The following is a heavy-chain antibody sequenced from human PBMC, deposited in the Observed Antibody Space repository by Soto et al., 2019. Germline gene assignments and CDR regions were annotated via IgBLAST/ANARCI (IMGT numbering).Heavy chain of an antibody. Sequence: EVLLWESGGGLVQPGGSLRLSFAASGFTFSSSAMSWVRQAPGKGLEWVSAISASGGRTYYADSVKSRFTISRDNSKNTLSLQMNSLRAEDTAIYYCAKDSGSYFTADYWGQGTLVTVSS. J-gene: IGHJ4*02. V-gene: IGHV3-23*01. CDR3: AKDSGSYFTADY. CDR2: ISASGGRT. D-gene: IGHD1-26*01. CDR1: GFTFSSSA.